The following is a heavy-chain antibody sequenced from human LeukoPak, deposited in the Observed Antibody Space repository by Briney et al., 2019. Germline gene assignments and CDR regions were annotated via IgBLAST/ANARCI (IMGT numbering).Heavy chain of an antibody. Sequence: ASVKVSCKASGYTFTGYYMHWVRQAPGQGLEWMGWINPNSGGTNYAQKFQGRVTTTRDTPISTAYMELSRLRSDDTAVYYCARAKSRGVIITSPLGYWGQGTLVTVSS. CDR3: ARAKSRGVIITSPLGY. D-gene: IGHD3-10*01. J-gene: IGHJ4*02. CDR1: GYTFTGYY. V-gene: IGHV1-2*02. CDR2: INPNSGGT.